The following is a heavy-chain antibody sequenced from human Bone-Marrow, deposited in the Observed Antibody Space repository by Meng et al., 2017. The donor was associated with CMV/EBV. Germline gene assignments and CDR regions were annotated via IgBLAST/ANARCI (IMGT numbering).Heavy chain of an antibody. V-gene: IGHV1-69*05. Sequence: SVKVSCKASGGTFSSYAISWVRQAPGQGLEWMGGIIPIFGAANYAQKFQGRVTITTDESTSTAYMELSSLRSEDTAVYYCAREKGSTSWTLADDAFDIWGQGTMVT. D-gene: IGHD2-2*01. CDR3: AREKGSTSWTLADDAFDI. J-gene: IGHJ3*02. CDR1: GGTFSSYA. CDR2: IIPIFGAA.